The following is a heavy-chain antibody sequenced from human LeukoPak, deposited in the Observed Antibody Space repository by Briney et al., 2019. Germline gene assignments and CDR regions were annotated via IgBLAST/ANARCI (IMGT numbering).Heavy chain of an antibody. V-gene: IGHV1-2*02. CDR2: INPDSGGT. CDR1: GYTFTGYY. D-gene: IGHD2-2*01. Sequence: ASVKVSCKASGYTFTGYYMHWVRQAPGQGLEWMEWINPDSGGTNYAQKFQGRVTMTRDTSISTAYMELSRLRSDDTAVYYCAIGYCSSTSCYSYYYYYMDVWGKGTTVTVSS. CDR3: AIGYCSSTSCYSYYYYYMDV. J-gene: IGHJ6*03.